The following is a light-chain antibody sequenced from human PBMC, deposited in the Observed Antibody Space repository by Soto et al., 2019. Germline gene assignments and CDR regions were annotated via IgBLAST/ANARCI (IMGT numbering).Light chain of an antibody. CDR2: MAS. V-gene: IGKV1-5*03. Sequence: DIQLTQSPSTLSASVGDRVTITCRASQSFSVWLARYQQKPGKVPKLLIYMASTLESGVPSRFSGSVSGTEYPLTISSLQPDDFATYYCQQYNIYPKVFGQGTKVEIK. J-gene: IGKJ1*01. CDR3: QQYNIYPKV. CDR1: QSFSVW.